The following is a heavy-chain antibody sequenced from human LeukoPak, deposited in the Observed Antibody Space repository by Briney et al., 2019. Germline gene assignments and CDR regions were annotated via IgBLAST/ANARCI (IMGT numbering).Heavy chain of an antibody. D-gene: IGHD2-8*02. V-gene: IGHV1-69*05. J-gene: IGHJ5*02. CDR3: ARDTGDGWWFDP. CDR2: IIPIFGTT. Sequence: SVKVSCKASGGTFSSYAISWVPQAPGQGLEWMGGIIPIFGTTNYAQKFQGRVTITTDESTSTAYMELSSLRSEDTAVYYCARDTGDGWWFDPWGQGTLVTVSS. CDR1: GGTFSSYA.